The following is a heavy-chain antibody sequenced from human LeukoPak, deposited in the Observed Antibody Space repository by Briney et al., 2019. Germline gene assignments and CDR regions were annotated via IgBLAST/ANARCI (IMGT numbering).Heavy chain of an antibody. V-gene: IGHV3-21*04. CDR1: GFTFSSYS. CDR3: VPEGFDI. Sequence: PGGSLRLSCAASGFTFSSYSMNWVRQAPGKGLEWVSSISSSSSYIYYADSVKGRFIVSRDNFKNTVNLEMSSLRVEDTAVYYCVPEGFDIWGQGKMVTVSS. J-gene: IGHJ3*02. CDR2: ISSSSSYI.